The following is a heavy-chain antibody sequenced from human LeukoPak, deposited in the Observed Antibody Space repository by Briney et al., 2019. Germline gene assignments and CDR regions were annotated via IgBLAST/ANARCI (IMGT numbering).Heavy chain of an antibody. V-gene: IGHV1-69*06. Sequence: ASVKVSCKASGGTFSSYAISWVRQAPGQGLEWMGGIIPIFGTANYAQKFQGRVTITADKSTSTAYMELSSLRSEDTAVYYCARDPTPVYYDTVVLKDWGQGTLVTVSS. CDR2: IIPIFGTA. D-gene: IGHD3-22*01. CDR1: GGTFSSYA. CDR3: ARDPTPVYYDTVVLKD. J-gene: IGHJ4*02.